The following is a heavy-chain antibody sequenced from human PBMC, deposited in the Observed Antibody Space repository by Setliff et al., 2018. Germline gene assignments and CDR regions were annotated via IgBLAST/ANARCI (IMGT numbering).Heavy chain of an antibody. D-gene: IGHD3-10*01. Sequence: PSETLSLTCGVSGYSISSGHFWGWIRQPPGKGLEWLGNIFHSGSTYYNPTLNSRVTLSVDTTKNQFSLKLTSMTAGDTAVYFCARHLLVQGTYHFDYWGQGSPVTVS. CDR1: GYSISSGHF. CDR2: IFHSGST. J-gene: IGHJ4*02. V-gene: IGHV4-38-2*01. CDR3: ARHLLVQGTYHFDY.